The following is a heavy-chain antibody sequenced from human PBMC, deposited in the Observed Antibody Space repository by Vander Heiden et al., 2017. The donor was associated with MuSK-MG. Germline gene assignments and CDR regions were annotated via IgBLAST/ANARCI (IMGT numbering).Heavy chain of an antibody. V-gene: IGHV3-9*01. CDR1: GFSFEDYA. Sequence: EVHLVESGGGLAQPGRSLTLSCAASGFSFEDYAMHWVRQAPGKGLEWVSGISWNSGYIDYADSVKDRFTISRDNAKNSLYLQMNSLRPDDTALYHCVKDKGRYVELRLGYYFDYWGQGSLVTVSS. J-gene: IGHJ4*02. D-gene: IGHD1-7*01. CDR3: VKDKGRYVELRLGYYFDY. CDR2: ISWNSGYI.